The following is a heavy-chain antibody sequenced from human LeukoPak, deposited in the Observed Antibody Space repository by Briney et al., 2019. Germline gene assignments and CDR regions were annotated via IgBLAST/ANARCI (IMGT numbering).Heavy chain of an antibody. J-gene: IGHJ5*02. CDR2: IDPSDSYT. D-gene: IGHD2-2*01. Sequence: GESLKISCKGSGYGFTSYWICWVRQMPGKGLEWMGRIDPSDSYTNYSPSFQGHVTISADKSISTAYLQWSSLKASDTAMYYCARSIGYCSSTSCPNWFDPWGQGTLVTVSS. CDR3: ARSIGYCSSTSCPNWFDP. V-gene: IGHV5-10-1*01. CDR1: GYGFTSYW.